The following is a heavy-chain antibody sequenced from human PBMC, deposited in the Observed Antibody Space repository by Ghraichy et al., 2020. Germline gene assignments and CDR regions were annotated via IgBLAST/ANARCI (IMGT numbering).Heavy chain of an antibody. CDR3: AREGRGSGYYSHFDY. D-gene: IGHD3-22*01. CDR1: GFTFSSYW. V-gene: IGHV3-7*03. CDR2: IKQDGSEK. J-gene: IGHJ4*02. Sequence: GGSLRLSCAASGFTFSSYWMSWVRQAPGKGLEWVANIKQDGSEKYYVDSVKGRFTISRDNAKNSLYLQMNSLRAEDTAVYYCAREGRGSGYYSHFDYWGQGTLVTVSS.